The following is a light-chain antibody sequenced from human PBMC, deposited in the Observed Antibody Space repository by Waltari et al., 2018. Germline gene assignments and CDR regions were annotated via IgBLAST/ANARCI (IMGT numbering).Light chain of an antibody. CDR2: GTS. V-gene: IGKV3-20*01. J-gene: IGKJ4*01. Sequence: DIVLTQSPGTLSLSPGARATPSCRASQSVTSISLAWYQEKLGQAPRLLIYGTSTRATGIPDRFSGSGSGTDFTLTISRLEPEDFAVYYCQQYDGEVVTFGGGTKVEI. CDR3: QQYDGEVVT. CDR1: QSVTSIS.